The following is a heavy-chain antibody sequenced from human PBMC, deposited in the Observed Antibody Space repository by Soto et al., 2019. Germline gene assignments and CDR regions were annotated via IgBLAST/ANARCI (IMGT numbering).Heavy chain of an antibody. Sequence: QVQLQESGPGLVKPSQTLSLTCTVSGGSISSGGYYWSWIRQHPGKGLEWIGYIYSSGSTYYNPSLRSRVTISVSTSKNQFSLKLSSVTAADTAVYYCARKVPAATSYWYFDLWGRGTLVTVSS. V-gene: IGHV4-31*03. J-gene: IGHJ2*01. D-gene: IGHD2-2*01. CDR2: IYSSGST. CDR1: GGSISSGGYY. CDR3: ARKVPAATSYWYFDL.